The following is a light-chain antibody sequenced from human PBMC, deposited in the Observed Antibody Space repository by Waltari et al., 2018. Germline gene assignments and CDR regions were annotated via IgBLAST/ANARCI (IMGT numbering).Light chain of an antibody. CDR1: QSVRNNY. CDR2: GAS. V-gene: IGKV3-20*01. CDR3: QQYGSSPDT. J-gene: IGKJ2*01. Sequence: EIVLTQSPGTLSLSPGERATLSCRASQSVRNNYLAWCQQKHGQAPRLLIYGASSRATVIPDRFSGSGSGTDFTLTISRLEPEDFAVYYCQQYGSSPDTFGQGTKLEIK.